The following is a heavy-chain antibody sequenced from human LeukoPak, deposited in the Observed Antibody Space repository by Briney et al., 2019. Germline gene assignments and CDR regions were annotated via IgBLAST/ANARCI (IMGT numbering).Heavy chain of an antibody. Sequence: ASVKVSCKASGYTFTSYDLHWVRQAPGQGLEWMGIINPSGGSTSYAQKFQGRVTMTRDTSTSTVYMELSSLRSEDTAVYCCARAYGSGSYLWENWFDPWGQGTLVTVSS. CDR3: ARAYGSGSYLWENWFDP. CDR1: GYTFTSYD. V-gene: IGHV1-46*01. D-gene: IGHD3-10*01. CDR2: INPSGGST. J-gene: IGHJ5*02.